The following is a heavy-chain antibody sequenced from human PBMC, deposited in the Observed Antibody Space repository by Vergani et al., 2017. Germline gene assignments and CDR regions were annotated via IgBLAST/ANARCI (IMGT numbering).Heavy chain of an antibody. CDR1: GFTFSSYS. D-gene: IGHD3-10*01. CDR2: ISSSSSYI. Sequence: VQLVESGGGVVQPGRSLRLSCAASGFTFSSYSMNWVRQAPGKGLEWVSSISSSSSYIYYADSVKGRFTISRDNAKNSLYLQMNSLRAEDTAVYYCARGRLFYYGSGIHAFDIWGQGTMVTVSS. CDR3: ARGRLFYYGSGIHAFDI. V-gene: IGHV3-21*01. J-gene: IGHJ3*02.